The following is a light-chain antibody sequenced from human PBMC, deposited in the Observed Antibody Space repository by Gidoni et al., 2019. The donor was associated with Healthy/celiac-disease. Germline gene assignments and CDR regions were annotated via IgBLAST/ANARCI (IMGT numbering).Light chain of an antibody. Sequence: QSVLTQPPSVSGAPGQRVTISCTGSSSNIGAGYDVHWYQQLPGTAPKLLIYGNSNRPSGVTDRFSGSKSGTSASLAITGLQAEDEAEYYCQSYDSSLSAYVVFGGGTKLTV. CDR3: QSYDSSLSAYVV. CDR1: SSNIGAGYD. CDR2: GNS. V-gene: IGLV1-40*01. J-gene: IGLJ2*01.